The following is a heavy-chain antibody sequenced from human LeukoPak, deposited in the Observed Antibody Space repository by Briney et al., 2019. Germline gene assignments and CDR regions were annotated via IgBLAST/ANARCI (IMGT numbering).Heavy chain of an antibody. V-gene: IGHV1-18*01. J-gene: IGHJ4*02. Sequence: ASVKVSCKASGYTFTSYGISWVRQAPGQGLEWMGWISAYNGNTNYAQKLQGRVTMTTDTSTSTAYMELRSLRSDDTAVYYCEREAVGGYYPYYFDYWGQGTLVTVSS. CDR3: EREAVGGYYPYYFDY. D-gene: IGHD3-22*01. CDR1: GYTFTSYG. CDR2: ISAYNGNT.